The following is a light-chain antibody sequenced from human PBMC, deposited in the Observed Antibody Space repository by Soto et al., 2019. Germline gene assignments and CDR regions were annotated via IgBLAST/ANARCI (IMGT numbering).Light chain of an antibody. CDR3: QQYNNWLTWT. J-gene: IGKJ1*01. CDR1: QRVSSN. CDR2: GAS. Sequence: EIVMTQSPATLSVSPGERATLSCRASQRVSSNLAWYQQKPGQAPRLLIYGASTRATGIPARFSGSGSGTDVTLTISSLQSEGFAVYYWQQYNNWLTWTFGQGTKVELK. V-gene: IGKV3-15*01.